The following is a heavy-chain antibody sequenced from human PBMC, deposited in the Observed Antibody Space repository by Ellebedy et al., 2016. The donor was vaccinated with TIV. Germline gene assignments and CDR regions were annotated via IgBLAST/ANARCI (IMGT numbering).Heavy chain of an antibody. D-gene: IGHD3-9*01. CDR1: GFTFSSYA. V-gene: IGHV3-23*01. Sequence: GESLKISCAASGFTFSSYAMSWVRQAPGKGLEWVSAISGSGGSTYYADSVKGRFTISRDNSKNTLYLQMNSLRAEDTAVYYCAKWNHDILTARDFDLWGRGTLVTVSS. CDR3: AKWNHDILTARDFDL. J-gene: IGHJ2*01. CDR2: ISGSGGST.